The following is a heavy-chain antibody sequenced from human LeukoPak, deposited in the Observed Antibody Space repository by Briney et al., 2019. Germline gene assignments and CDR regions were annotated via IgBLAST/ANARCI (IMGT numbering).Heavy chain of an antibody. CDR2: ISGSGGST. V-gene: IGHV3-23*01. CDR3: ARDFIVMFITTADS. J-gene: IGHJ4*02. CDR1: GFTFSSYA. Sequence: GGSLRLSCAASGFTFSSYAMSWVRQAPGKGLEWVSAISGSGGSTYYADSVKGRFTISRDNSKNTLYLQMNSLRAEDTAVYYCARDFIVMFITTADSWGQGTLVTVSS. D-gene: IGHD3-3*01.